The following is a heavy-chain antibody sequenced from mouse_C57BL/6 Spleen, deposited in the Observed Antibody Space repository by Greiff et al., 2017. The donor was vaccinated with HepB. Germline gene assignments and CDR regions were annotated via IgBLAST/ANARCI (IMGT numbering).Heavy chain of an antibody. CDR1: GYTFTSYN. CDR3: ARSRDYYGSSYPFDY. D-gene: IGHD1-1*01. J-gene: IGHJ2*01. Sequence: QVQLQQSGAELVRPGASVKMSCKASGYTFTSYNMHWVKQTPRQGLEWIGAIYPGNGDTSYNQKFKGKAKLTVDKSSSTAYMQRSSLTSEDSAVYFCARSRDYYGSSYPFDYWGQGTTLTVSS. CDR2: IYPGNGDT. V-gene: IGHV1-12*01.